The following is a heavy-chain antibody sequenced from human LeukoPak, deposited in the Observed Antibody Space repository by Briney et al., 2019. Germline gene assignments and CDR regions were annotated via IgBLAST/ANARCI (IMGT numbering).Heavy chain of an antibody. D-gene: IGHD2-2*01. CDR2: IGSGGGIT. CDR3: AKCNPSCQTKHFDY. V-gene: IGHV3-23*01. Sequence: TGGSLRLSCAASGFTFSSYAMSWVRQAPGKGLEWVSVIGSGGGITFYADSVKGRFTISRDNPKNTLYLQMNSLRAEDTALYYCAKCNPSCQTKHFDYWGQGTLVTVSS. CDR1: GFTFSSYA. J-gene: IGHJ4*02.